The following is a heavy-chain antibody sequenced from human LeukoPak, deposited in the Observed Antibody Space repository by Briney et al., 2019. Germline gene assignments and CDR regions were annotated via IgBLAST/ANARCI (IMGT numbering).Heavy chain of an antibody. CDR1: GYTFTSYG. V-gene: IGHV1-18*01. CDR3: ARDRYCSSTSCYSNWFDP. CDR2: ISAYNGNT. D-gene: IGHD2-2*01. Sequence: GASVKVSCEASGYTFTSYGISWVRQAPGQGLEWMGWISAYNGNTNYAQKLQGRVTMTTDTSTSTAYMELRSLRFDDTAVYYCARDRYCSSTSCYSNWFDPWGQGTLVTVSS. J-gene: IGHJ5*02.